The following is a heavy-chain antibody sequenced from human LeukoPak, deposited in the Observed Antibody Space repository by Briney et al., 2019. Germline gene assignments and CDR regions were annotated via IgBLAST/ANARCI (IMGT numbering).Heavy chain of an antibody. CDR1: GYTFTGYY. CDR2: INPNSGGT. D-gene: IGHD3-10*01. Sequence: ASVKVSCKASGYTFTGYYMHWVRQAPGQGLEWMGWINPNSGGTNYAQKFQGRVTMTRDTSISTAYMELSRLRSDDTAVYYCARDRWFGELHDAFDIWGKGTMVTVSS. V-gene: IGHV1-2*02. CDR3: ARDRWFGELHDAFDI. J-gene: IGHJ3*02.